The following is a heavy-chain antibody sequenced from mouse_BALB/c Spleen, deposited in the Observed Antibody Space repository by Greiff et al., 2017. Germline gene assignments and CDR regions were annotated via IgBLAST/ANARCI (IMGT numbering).Heavy chain of an antibody. J-gene: IGHJ3*01. CDR3: TRHDYDAGFAY. V-gene: IGHV1-14*01. Sequence: EVQLQQSGPELVKPGASVKMSCKASGYTFTSYVMHWVKQKPGQGLEWIGYINPYNDGTKYNEKFKGKATLTSDKSSSTAYMELSSLTSEDSAVYYYTRHDYDAGFAYWGQGTLVTVSA. CDR1: GYTFTSYV. CDR2: INPYNDGT. D-gene: IGHD2-4*01.